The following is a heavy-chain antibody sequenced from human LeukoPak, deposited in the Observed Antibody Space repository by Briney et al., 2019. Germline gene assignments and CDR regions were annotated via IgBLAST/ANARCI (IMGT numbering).Heavy chain of an antibody. CDR1: GFTFSTYG. Sequence: GGSLRLSCAASGFTFSTYGMSWVRQAPGKGLEWVSAISGSGGGTYFADSVKGRFTISRDNSKNTLFLQMDSLRADDTAVYYCAKHSSSWHYFDYWGKGTLVTVSS. CDR3: AKHSSSWHYFDY. V-gene: IGHV3-23*01. D-gene: IGHD6-13*01. CDR2: ISGSGGGT. J-gene: IGHJ4*02.